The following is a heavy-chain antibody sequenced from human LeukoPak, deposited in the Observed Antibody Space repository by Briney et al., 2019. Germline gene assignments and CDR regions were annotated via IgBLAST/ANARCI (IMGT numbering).Heavy chain of an antibody. J-gene: IGHJ4*02. CDR3: ARDWTYDSSGYDY. Sequence: ASVKVSCKASGYTFTGYYMHWVRQAPGQGLEWMGWINPNSGGTNYAQKFQGRVTMTRDTSISTAYMELSRLRSDDTAVYYCARDWTYDSSGYDYWGQGTLVTVSS. V-gene: IGHV1-2*02. D-gene: IGHD3-22*01. CDR1: GYTFTGYY. CDR2: INPNSGGT.